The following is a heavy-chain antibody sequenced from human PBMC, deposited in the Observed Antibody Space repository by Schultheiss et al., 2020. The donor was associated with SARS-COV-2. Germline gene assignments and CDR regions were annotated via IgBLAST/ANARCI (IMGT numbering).Heavy chain of an antibody. V-gene: IGHV3-15*01. Sequence: GGSLRLSCAASGFTFSDYYMSWIRQAPGKGLEWVGRIKSKTDGGTTDYAAPVKGRFTISRDDSKNTLYLQMNSLKTEDTAVYYCTTDPMYYYDSSGYYPDAFDIWGQGTMVTVSS. CDR3: TTDPMYYYDSSGYYPDAFDI. CDR1: GFTFSDYY. CDR2: IKSKTDGGTT. J-gene: IGHJ3*02. D-gene: IGHD3-22*01.